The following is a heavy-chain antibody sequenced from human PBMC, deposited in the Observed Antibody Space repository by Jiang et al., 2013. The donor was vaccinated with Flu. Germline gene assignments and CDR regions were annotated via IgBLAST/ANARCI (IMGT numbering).Heavy chain of an antibody. Sequence: KPTQTLTLTCTFSGFSLSTSGMCVSWIRQPPGKALEWLARIDWDDDKYYSTSLKTRLTISKDTSKNQVVLTMTNMDPVDTATYYCARSRILQQLHTGWFDPWGQGTLVTVSS. J-gene: IGHJ5*02. D-gene: IGHD6-13*01. V-gene: IGHV2-70*11. CDR3: ARSRILQQLHTGWFDP. CDR2: IDWDDDK. CDR1: GFSLSTSGMC.